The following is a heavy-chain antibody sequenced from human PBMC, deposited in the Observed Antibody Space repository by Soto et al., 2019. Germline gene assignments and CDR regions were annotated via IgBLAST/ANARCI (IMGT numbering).Heavy chain of an antibody. CDR1: GGSISSYY. CDR3: ARTLASTGIAEAPTHYYYYMDV. V-gene: IGHV4-59*01. D-gene: IGHD6-13*01. CDR2: IYYSGST. J-gene: IGHJ6*03. Sequence: SETLSLTCTVSGGSISSYYWSWIRQPPGKGLEWIGYIYYSGSTNYNPSLKSRVTISVDTSKNQFSLKLSSVTAADTAVYYCARTLASTGIAEAPTHYYYYMDVWGKGTTVTVSS.